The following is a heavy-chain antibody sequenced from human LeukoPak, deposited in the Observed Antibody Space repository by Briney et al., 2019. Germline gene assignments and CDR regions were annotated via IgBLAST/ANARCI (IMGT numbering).Heavy chain of an antibody. J-gene: IGHJ4*02. V-gene: IGHV4-30-4*01. D-gene: IGHD3-22*01. CDR1: RGSISSDVYY. Sequence: PSETLSLTCTVSRGSISSDVYYWSWIRQPPGKGLEWIGYVYYTGSTNYNSALKSRVSISIDRFKNQFSLNLNSVTAADTAVYYCARGSSESAGYYYIYWGQGILVTVSS. CDR3: ARGSSESAGYYYIY. CDR2: VYYTGST.